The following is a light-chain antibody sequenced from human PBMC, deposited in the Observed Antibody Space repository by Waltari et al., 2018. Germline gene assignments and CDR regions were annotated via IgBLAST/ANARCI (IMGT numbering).Light chain of an antibody. CDR3: QVWLSSSDHPV. Sequence: SYVVTQPPSVSVAPGKTARITCGGNNIGSKSVHWYQQKPGQAPVLVIYCDSDRPSGMPETLSGANSGNPATLTITRVEAGDEADYYCQVWLSSSDHPVFGGGTKLTVL. J-gene: IGLJ2*01. CDR1: NIGSKS. CDR2: CDS. V-gene: IGLV3-21*04.